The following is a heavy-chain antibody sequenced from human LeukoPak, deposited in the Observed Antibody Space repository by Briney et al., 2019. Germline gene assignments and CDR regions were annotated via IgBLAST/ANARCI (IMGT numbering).Heavy chain of an antibody. CDR3: ARGAAAGTYNWFDP. J-gene: IGHJ5*02. CDR1: GFTFSSYG. CDR2: IWYDGSNK. V-gene: IGHV3-33*01. D-gene: IGHD6-13*01. Sequence: GGSLRLSCAASGFTFSSYGMHWVRQAPGKGLEWVAVIWYDGSNKYYADPVKGRFTISRDNSKNTLYLQMNSLRAEDTAVYYCARGAAAGTYNWFDPWGQGTLVTVSS.